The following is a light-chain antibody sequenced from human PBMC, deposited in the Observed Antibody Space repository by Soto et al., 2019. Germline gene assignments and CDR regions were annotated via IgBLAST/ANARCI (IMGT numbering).Light chain of an antibody. CDR2: DVS. J-gene: IGLJ1*01. V-gene: IGLV2-14*01. CDR1: NSDVGGSNY. CDR3: SSYTSNSTRV. Sequence: SALPQPASGSGSPGQSITISCTGTNSDVGGSNYVSWYQQYPDKAPKLMIYDVSNRPSGVSSRFSGSKSGNTASLTISGLQAEDEADYYCSSYTSNSTRVFGTGTKVTVL.